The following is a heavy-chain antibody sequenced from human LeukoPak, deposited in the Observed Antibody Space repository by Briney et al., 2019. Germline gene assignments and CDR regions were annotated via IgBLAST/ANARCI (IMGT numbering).Heavy chain of an antibody. CDR3: AASYYYDSSGYSGPCKE. Sequence: GASLKVSWKASGFTFTSSAMQWVRHARGQRLERKGWFGVGSGNRKYAQKFEERVTINRDMYTSTAYMELSSLRSEDTAVYYCAASYYYDSSGYSGPCKEWGQGTLVTVSS. CDR1: GFTFTSSA. J-gene: IGHJ4*02. CDR2: FGVGSGNR. V-gene: IGHV1-58*02. D-gene: IGHD3-22*01.